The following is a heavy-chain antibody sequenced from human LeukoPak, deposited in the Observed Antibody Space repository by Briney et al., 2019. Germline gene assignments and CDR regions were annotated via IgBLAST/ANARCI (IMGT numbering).Heavy chain of an antibody. D-gene: IGHD3-9*01. CDR3: ARWLRYFDWFP. Sequence: GGSLRLSCAASGFTFSSYSMNWVRQTPGKGLGWVSSISSSSIYVYYADSVKARFTISRDNAKNSLYLQMNSLRAEETAVYYCARWLRYFDWFPRGQGNLVTASS. V-gene: IGHV3-21*01. J-gene: IGHJ5*02. CDR1: GFTFSSYS. CDR2: ISSSSIYV.